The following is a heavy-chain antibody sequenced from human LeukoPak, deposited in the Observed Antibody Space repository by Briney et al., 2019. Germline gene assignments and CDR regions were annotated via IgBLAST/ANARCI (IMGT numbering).Heavy chain of an antibody. CDR3: ARGPPNWGYDY. D-gene: IGHD7-27*01. V-gene: IGHV1-8*01. Sequence: ASVKVSCKASGYTFTSYDFNWVRQATGQRPEWMGWMSPNSGDTGYAQKFQDRATMTRNTSISTAYMELSSLRSDDTAVYYCARGPPNWGYDYWGPGTLVTVSP. CDR2: MSPNSGDT. CDR1: GYTFTSYD. J-gene: IGHJ4*02.